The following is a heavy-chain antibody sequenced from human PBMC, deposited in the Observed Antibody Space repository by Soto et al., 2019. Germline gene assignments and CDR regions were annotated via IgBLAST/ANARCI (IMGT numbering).Heavy chain of an antibody. Sequence: SETLSLTCTVSGGSISSYYWSWIRQPPGKGLEWIGYIYYSGSTNYNPSLKSRVTISVDTSKNQFSLKLSSVTAADTAVYYCARVFIEPDAFDIWGQGTMVTV. J-gene: IGHJ3*02. CDR2: IYYSGST. D-gene: IGHD2-15*01. V-gene: IGHV4-59*08. CDR1: GGSISSYY. CDR3: ARVFIEPDAFDI.